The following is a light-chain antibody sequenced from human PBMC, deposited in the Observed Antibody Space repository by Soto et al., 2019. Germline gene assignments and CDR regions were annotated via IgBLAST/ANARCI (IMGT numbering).Light chain of an antibody. Sequence: QSALTQPASVSGSPGQSITISCTGTSSDVGAFNFVSWYQQHPGKAPKLIIYDVRHRPSGVSDRFSGSKSGNTASLTIYGLRSEDEADYYCAAWDDTVRSYVFGTGTKLTVL. CDR3: AAWDDTVRSYV. CDR2: DVR. CDR1: SSDVGAFNF. V-gene: IGLV2-14*03. J-gene: IGLJ1*01.